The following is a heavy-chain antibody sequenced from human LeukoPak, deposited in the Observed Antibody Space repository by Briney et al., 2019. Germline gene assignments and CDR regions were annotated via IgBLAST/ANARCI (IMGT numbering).Heavy chain of an antibody. D-gene: IGHD3-10*02. CDR3: AELGITMIGGV. CDR1: GFNLNDYE. CDR2: ISSSGSTI. J-gene: IGHJ6*04. V-gene: IGHV3-48*03. Sequence: GGSLRLSCAVSGFNLNDYELNWVRQAPGKGLEWVSYISSSGSTICYADSVKGRFTISRDNAKNSLYLQMNSLTAEDTAVYYCAELGITMIGGVWGKGTTVTISS.